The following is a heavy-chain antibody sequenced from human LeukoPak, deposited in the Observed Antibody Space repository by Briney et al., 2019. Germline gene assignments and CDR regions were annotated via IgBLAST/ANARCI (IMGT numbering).Heavy chain of an antibody. Sequence: SETRSLTCAVYGGSFSTYYWSWIRQPPGKGLEWVGEINHSGSTNYNPSLKSRVTISIDTSKNQCSLKLTSVTAADTAVYYCARPGGRSGLAEYFQHWGQGTLVTVSS. J-gene: IGHJ1*01. V-gene: IGHV4-34*01. CDR2: INHSGST. CDR1: GGSFSTYY. CDR3: ARPGGRSGLAEYFQH. D-gene: IGHD6-19*01.